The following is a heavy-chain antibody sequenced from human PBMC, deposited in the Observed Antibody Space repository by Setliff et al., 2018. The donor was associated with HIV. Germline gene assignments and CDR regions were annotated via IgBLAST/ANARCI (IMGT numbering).Heavy chain of an antibody. CDR2: IYTSGST. CDR1: GGSIISGSYY. Sequence: SETLSLTCTVSGGSIISGSYYWSWIRQPAGKALEWIGRIYTSGSTNYNPSLESRVTISVDTSKNQFSLKMSSVTAADTAVYYCARESGSAYYYYYMDVWGKGTTVTVSS. J-gene: IGHJ6*03. V-gene: IGHV4-61*02. CDR3: ARESGSAYYYYYMDV. D-gene: IGHD1-26*01.